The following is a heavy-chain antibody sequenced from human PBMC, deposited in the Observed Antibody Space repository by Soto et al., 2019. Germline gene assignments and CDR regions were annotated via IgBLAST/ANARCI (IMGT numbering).Heavy chain of an antibody. V-gene: IGHV1-18*01. CDR1: GYTFTSYG. D-gene: IGHD7-27*01. CDR2: INAYNGNT. Sequence: QVQLVQSGAEVKKPGASVKVSCKASGYTFTSYGISWVRQAPGQGLEWMGWINAYNGNTNYAQKLQGRVTMTTDTSAITAYMELRSLTSDDTAAYYCARDSPPNYLWGQGTLVTVSS. J-gene: IGHJ5*02. CDR3: ARDSPPNYL.